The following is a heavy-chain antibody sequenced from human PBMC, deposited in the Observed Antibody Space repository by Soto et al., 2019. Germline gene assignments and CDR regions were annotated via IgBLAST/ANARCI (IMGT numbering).Heavy chain of an antibody. J-gene: IGHJ3*02. D-gene: IGHD2-15*01. CDR3: TRVWGHCSGGSCYVNAFDI. V-gene: IGHV4-59*01. Sequence: SETLSLTCTVSGGSISSYYCSWSRQPPGKGLEWIGYIYYSGSTNYNPSLKSRVTISVDTSKNQFSLKLSSVTAADTAVYYCTRVWGHCSGGSCYVNAFDIWGQGTMVTVSS. CDR1: GGSISSYY. CDR2: IYYSGST.